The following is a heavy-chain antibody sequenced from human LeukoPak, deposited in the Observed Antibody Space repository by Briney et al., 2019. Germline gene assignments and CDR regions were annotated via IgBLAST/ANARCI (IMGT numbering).Heavy chain of an antibody. CDR1: GFTFSSYG. Sequence: GGSLRLSCAASGFTFSSYGMHWVRQAPGKGLEWVAVISYDGSNKYYADSVKGRFTISRDNSKNTLYLQMNSLRAEDTAVYYCAKSAEHGDYPYGMDVWGQGTTVTVSS. CDR3: AKSAEHGDYPYGMDV. D-gene: IGHD4-17*01. V-gene: IGHV3-30*18. J-gene: IGHJ6*02. CDR2: ISYDGSNK.